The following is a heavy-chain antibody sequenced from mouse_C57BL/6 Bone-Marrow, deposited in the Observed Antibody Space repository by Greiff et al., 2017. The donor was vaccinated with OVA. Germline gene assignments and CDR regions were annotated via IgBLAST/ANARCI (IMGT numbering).Heavy chain of an antibody. CDR3: ASFSYYAMDY. Sequence: QVQLQQPGAELVKPGASVKLSCKASGYTFTSYWMQWVKQRPGQGLEWIREIDPSDSYTNYNQKFKGKATLTVDTSSSTAYMQLSSLTSEDSAVYYCASFSYYAMDYWGQGTSVTVSS. J-gene: IGHJ4*01. CDR1: GYTFTSYW. D-gene: IGHD1-2*01. CDR2: IDPSDSYT. V-gene: IGHV1-50*01.